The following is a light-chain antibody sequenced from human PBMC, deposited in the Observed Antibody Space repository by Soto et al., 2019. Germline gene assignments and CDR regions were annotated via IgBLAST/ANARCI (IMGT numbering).Light chain of an antibody. Sequence: AIRVTQSPSSFSASTGDRVTITCRASQDIGNYLAWYQQKPGKAPELLIYGSSTLPDGVPSRFSGSGSGTDFTLTISRLQSEDFATYYCQQYYLYPRTFGQGTKVE. CDR2: GSS. V-gene: IGKV1-8*01. CDR3: QQYYLYPRT. J-gene: IGKJ1*01. CDR1: QDIGNY.